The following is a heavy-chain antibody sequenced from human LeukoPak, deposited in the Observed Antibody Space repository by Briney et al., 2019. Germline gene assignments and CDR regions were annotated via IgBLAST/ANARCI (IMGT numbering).Heavy chain of an antibody. CDR3: AKHGDDILTGYTH. CDR1: GFTFSNYA. Sequence: PGGSLRLSCAASGFTFSNYATSWVRQAPGKGLEWVSAISGSGGSTYYADSVKGRFTISRDNSKNTLYLQMNSLRAEYTAVYYCAKHGDDILTGYTHWGQGTLVTVSS. CDR2: ISGSGGST. J-gene: IGHJ4*02. D-gene: IGHD3-9*01. V-gene: IGHV3-23*01.